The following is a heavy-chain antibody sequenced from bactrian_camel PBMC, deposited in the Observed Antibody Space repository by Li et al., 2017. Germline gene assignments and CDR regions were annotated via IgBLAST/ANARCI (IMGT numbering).Heavy chain of an antibody. D-gene: IGHD1*01. CDR2: IRADDSRT. CDR3: AARSVGWCPLFEHWLGKRAYTPGGYFAN. Sequence: VQLVESGGGLVQPGGSLRLSCATAGFTWSSYHKSWVRQAPGKGPEWVSYIRADDSRTFYSDSVKGRFTISTDRAKNILYLQMHSLKPEDTAMYYCAARSVGWCPLFEHWLGKRAYTPGGYFANWGQGTQVTVS. J-gene: IGHJ6*01. V-gene: IGHV3-2*01. CDR1: GFTWSSYH.